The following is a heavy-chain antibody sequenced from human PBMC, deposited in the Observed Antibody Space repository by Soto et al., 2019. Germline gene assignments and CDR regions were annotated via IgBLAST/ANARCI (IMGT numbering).Heavy chain of an antibody. CDR1: GGSTSSSNW. D-gene: IGHD6-19*01. CDR2: IYHSGST. Sequence: PSETLSLTCAVSGGSTSSSNWWSWVRQPPGKGLEWIGEIYHSGSTNYNPSLKSRVTISVDKSKNQFSLKLSSVTAADTAVYYCARESVAVAGCFDYWGQGTLVTVSS. J-gene: IGHJ4*02. CDR3: ARESVAVAGCFDY. V-gene: IGHV4-4*02.